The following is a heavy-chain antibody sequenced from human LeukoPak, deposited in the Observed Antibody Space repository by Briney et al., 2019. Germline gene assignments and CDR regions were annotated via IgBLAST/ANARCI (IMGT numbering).Heavy chain of an antibody. V-gene: IGHV1-69*05. CDR3: ASRRRDYYDSSGYPHDAFDI. D-gene: IGHD3-22*01. CDR1: GGTFSSYA. Sequence: SVKVSCKASGGTFSSYAISWVRQAPGQGLEWMGGIIPIFGTANYAQKFQGRVTITTDESTSTAYMELSSLRSEDTAVYYCASRRRDYYDSSGYPHDAFDIWGQGTMVTVSS. J-gene: IGHJ3*02. CDR2: IIPIFGTA.